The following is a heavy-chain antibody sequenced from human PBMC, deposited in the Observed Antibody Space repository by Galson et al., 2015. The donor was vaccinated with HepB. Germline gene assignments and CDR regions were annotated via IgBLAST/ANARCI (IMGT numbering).Heavy chain of an antibody. D-gene: IGHD3-9*01. CDR3: ARDRNILTGPNRNFDY. CDR2: IRAYNGNT. J-gene: IGHJ4*02. V-gene: IGHV1-18*01. CDR1: GYTFTSYG. Sequence: SVKVSCKASGYTFTSYGISWVRKAPGQGLEWMGWIRAYNGNTNYAQKLQGRVTMTTDTSTSTAYMELSSLRSDDTAVYYCARDRNILTGPNRNFDYWGQGTLVTVSS.